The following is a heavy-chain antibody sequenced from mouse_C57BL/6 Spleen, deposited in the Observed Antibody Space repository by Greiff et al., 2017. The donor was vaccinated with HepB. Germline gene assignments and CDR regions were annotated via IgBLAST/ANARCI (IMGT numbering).Heavy chain of an antibody. CDR2: IDPENGDT. CDR1: GFNIKDDY. D-gene: IGHD2-2*01. CDR3: TPGVYYCYDDWFAY. J-gene: IGHJ3*01. V-gene: IGHV14-4*01. Sequence: EVQLQQSGAELVRPGASVKLSCTASGFNIKDDYMHWVKQRPEQGLEWIGWIDPENGDTEYASKFQGKATITADTASNTAYLQLSSLTSEDTAVYYCTPGVYYCYDDWFAYWGHGTLVTVSA.